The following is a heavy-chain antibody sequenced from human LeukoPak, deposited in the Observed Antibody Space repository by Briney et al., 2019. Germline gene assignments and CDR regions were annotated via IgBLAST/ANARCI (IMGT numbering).Heavy chain of an antibody. CDR3: ARDRVRSGYPFDY. CDR1: GYTFTGYY. D-gene: IGHD3-22*01. Sequence: GASVKVSCKASGYTFTGYYMHWVRQAPGQGLEWMGWINPNSGGTNYAQKFQGRVTMTRDTSISTAYMELSRLRSDDTAVYYCARDRVRSGYPFDYWGQGTLVTVS. J-gene: IGHJ4*02. CDR2: INPNSGGT. V-gene: IGHV1-2*02.